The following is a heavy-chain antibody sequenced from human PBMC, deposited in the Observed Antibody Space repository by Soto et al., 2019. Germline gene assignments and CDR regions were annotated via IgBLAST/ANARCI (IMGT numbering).Heavy chain of an antibody. CDR1: GFNFNFFA. CDR3: AKDRIQDCTSSSCYRGGDS. Sequence: CVASGFNFNFFAMSWVRRAPGKGLEWVSAISGSGSGTFYSDSVKGRFTISRDNPKNTLFLEMKSLRPEDAAVYYCAKDRIQDCTSSSCYRGGDSWGHGTLVTVSS. D-gene: IGHD2-2*01. CDR2: ISGSGSGT. V-gene: IGHV3-23*01. J-gene: IGHJ5*01.